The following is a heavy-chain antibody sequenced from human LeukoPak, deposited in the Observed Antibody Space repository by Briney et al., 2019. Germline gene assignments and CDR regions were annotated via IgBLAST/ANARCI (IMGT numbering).Heavy chain of an antibody. Sequence: GGSLRLSCAASGFTFRSYGVHWVRQAPGKGLEWVAVISYDGSNKDYADSVKGRFTTSRDNSKNTLYLQMNSLRVEDTAVYYCAREIFNGFDIWGQGTMVTVSS. CDR3: AREIFNGFDI. J-gene: IGHJ3*02. V-gene: IGHV3-30-3*01. CDR2: ISYDGSNK. CDR1: GFTFRSYG.